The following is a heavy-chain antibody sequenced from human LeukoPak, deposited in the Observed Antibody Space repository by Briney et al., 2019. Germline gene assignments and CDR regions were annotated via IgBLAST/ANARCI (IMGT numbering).Heavy chain of an antibody. CDR1: GFTFSSYG. CDR2: ISYDGSNK. J-gene: IGHJ4*02. V-gene: IGHV3-30*18. D-gene: IGHD1-26*01. Sequence: GGSLRLSCAASGFTFSSYGMHWVRQAPGKGLEWVAVISYDGSNKYYADSVKGRFTISRDNSKNTLYLQMNSLRAEDTAVYYCAKDLWELLEYFDYWGQGTLVTVSS. CDR3: AKDLWELLEYFDY.